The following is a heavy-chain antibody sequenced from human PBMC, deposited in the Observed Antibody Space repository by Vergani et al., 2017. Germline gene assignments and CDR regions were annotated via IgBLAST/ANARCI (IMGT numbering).Heavy chain of an antibody. J-gene: IGHJ4*02. D-gene: IGHD2-15*01. Sequence: QVKLQESGPGLLKPSQTLSLTCTVSGESIRSGSHYWSWIRQPAGKGPEWIGHIHTGGSTDLNPSFKSRVSISVDTSKSQFSLQLNSVTVAATAVYYCARSRPYCTSGSCPAIWGQGTLVTVSS. CDR2: IHTGGST. V-gene: IGHV4-61*02. CDR3: ARSRPYCTSGSCPAI. CDR1: GESIRSGSHY.